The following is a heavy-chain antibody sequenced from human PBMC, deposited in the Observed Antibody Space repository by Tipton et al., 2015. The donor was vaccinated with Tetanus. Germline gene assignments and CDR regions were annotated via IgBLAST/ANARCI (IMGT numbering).Heavy chain of an antibody. CDR3: TKEAPGLTTVTDYYYYYGMDV. CDR2: IRGKAYGGTT. CDR1: GFTFGDYA. J-gene: IGHJ6*02. V-gene: IGHV3-49*03. Sequence: SLRLSCTASGFTFGDYAMSWFRQAPGKGLEWVGFIRGKAYGGTTEYAASVKGRFTISRDDSKSIAYLQMNSLKTEDTAVYYCTKEAPGLTTVTDYYYYYGMDVWGQGTTVTVSS. D-gene: IGHD4-11*01.